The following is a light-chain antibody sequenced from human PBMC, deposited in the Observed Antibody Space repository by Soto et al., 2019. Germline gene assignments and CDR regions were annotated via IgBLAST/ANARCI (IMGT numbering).Light chain of an antibody. CDR3: QQYNNWPTT. CDR2: GAS. Sequence: EIVMTQSPATLSVSPWERATLSCRASQSVSSNLAWYQQKPGQAPRLLIYGASTRATGIPARFSGSGSGTEFTLTISSRQSADFAVYYCQQYNNWPTTFGQGTKVDI. V-gene: IGKV3-15*01. CDR1: QSVSSN. J-gene: IGKJ1*01.